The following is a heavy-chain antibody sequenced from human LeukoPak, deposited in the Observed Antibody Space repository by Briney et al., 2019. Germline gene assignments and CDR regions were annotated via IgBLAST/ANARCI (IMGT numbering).Heavy chain of an antibody. J-gene: IGHJ3*02. Sequence: PGGSLRLSCAASGFTFSSYWMHWVRQAPGKGLVWVSRIISDGSRTGYAASVTGPFTISRDNAKNKLYLQMNSLRAEDTAVYYCAREDVNIAVAASGPFDIWGQGTMVTVSS. CDR2: IISDGSRT. CDR3: AREDVNIAVAASGPFDI. CDR1: GFTFSSYW. V-gene: IGHV3-74*01. D-gene: IGHD6-19*01.